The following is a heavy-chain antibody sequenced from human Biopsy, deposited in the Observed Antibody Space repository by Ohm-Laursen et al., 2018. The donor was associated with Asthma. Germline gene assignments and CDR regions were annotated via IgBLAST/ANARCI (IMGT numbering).Heavy chain of an antibody. CDR3: ARHWNWGSFFDY. Sequence: PGTLSLTWAVSGGSMSSSSYSWDWIRQPPGKGLEWIGSISYTGNTDIPSLRSRVTLSVDTSKNNFSLKLTSVTAADTAVFYCARHWNWGSFFDYWGQGMLVTVSS. CDR2: ISYTGNT. CDR1: GGSMSSSSYS. D-gene: IGHD7-27*01. V-gene: IGHV4-39*01. J-gene: IGHJ4*02.